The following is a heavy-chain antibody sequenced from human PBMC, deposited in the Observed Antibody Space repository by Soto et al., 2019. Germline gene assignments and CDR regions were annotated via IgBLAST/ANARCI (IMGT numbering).Heavy chain of an antibody. CDR2: IYYSGST. Sequence: SETLSLTCTVSGGSISSSSYYWGWVRQPPGKGLEWIGSIYYSGSTYYNPSLKSRVTISVDTSKNQFSLKLSSVTAADTAVYYCARRGGGYSYGSFFDYWGQGTLVTVSS. D-gene: IGHD5-18*01. J-gene: IGHJ4*02. CDR1: GGSISSSSYY. CDR3: ARRGGGYSYGSFFDY. V-gene: IGHV4-39*01.